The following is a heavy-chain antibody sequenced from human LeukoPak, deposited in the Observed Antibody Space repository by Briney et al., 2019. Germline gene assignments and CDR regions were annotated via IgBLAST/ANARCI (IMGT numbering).Heavy chain of an antibody. Sequence: SQTLSLTCAVSGGSISSGGYSWSWIRQPPGKGLEWIGYIYHSGSTYYNPSLKSRVTISVDTSKNQFSLKLSSVTAADTAVYYCARTHLGYCSGGSCYEMNWFDPWGQGTLVTVSS. J-gene: IGHJ5*02. CDR1: GGSISSGGYS. V-gene: IGHV4-30-2*01. D-gene: IGHD2-15*01. CDR2: IYHSGST. CDR3: ARTHLGYCSGGSCYEMNWFDP.